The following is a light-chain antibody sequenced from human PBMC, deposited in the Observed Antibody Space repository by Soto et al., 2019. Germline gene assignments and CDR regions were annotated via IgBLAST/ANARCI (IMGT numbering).Light chain of an antibody. V-gene: IGLV2-14*01. CDR2: EVS. J-gene: IGLJ1*01. Sequence: QSALTQPASVSGSPGQSITISCTGTSSDVGGYNYVSWYQQHPGKAPKVMIYEVSSRPSGVSNRFSGSKSGNTASLIISGLQAEDEADYYCISYTSTSNLYVFGTGTKLTVL. CDR3: ISYTSTSNLYV. CDR1: SSDVGGYNY.